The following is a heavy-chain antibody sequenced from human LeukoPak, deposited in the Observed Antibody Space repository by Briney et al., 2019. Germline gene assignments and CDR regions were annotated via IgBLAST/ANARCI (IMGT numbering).Heavy chain of an antibody. V-gene: IGHV1-69*13. CDR2: IIPIFGTA. CDR1: GGTFSSYA. J-gene: IGHJ4*02. Sequence: VASVKVSCKASGGTFSSYAISWVRQAPGQGLGWMGGIIPIFGTANYAQKFQGRATITADESTSTAYMELSSLRSEDTAVYYCARDLPSVLLWFGELYYWGQGTLVTVSS. CDR3: ARDLPSVLLWFGELYY. D-gene: IGHD3-10*01.